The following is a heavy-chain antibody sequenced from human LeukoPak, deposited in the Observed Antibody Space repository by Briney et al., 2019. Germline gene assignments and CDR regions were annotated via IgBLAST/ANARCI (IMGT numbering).Heavy chain of an antibody. CDR3: ARGPYSYGRRLPIDY. V-gene: IGHV3-53*04. Sequence: GGSLRLSCAASGFTVSSNYMSWVRQAPGKGLEWVSVIYSGGSTYYADSVKGRFTISRHKSKNTLYLKMNSLRAEDTAVYYCARGPYSYGRRLPIDYWGQGTLVTVSS. CDR2: IYSGGST. J-gene: IGHJ4*02. CDR1: GFTVSSNY. D-gene: IGHD5-18*01.